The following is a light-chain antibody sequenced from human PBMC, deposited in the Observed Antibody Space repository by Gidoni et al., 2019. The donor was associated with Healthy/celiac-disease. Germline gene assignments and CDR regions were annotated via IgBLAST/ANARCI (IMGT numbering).Light chain of an antibody. CDR1: NIGSKS. Sequence: SYVLTQPPSVSVAPGKTARITCGGNNIGSKSVHWYQQKPGQAPVLVIYYESDRPSGIPERFSGSNSGNTATLTISRVEAGDEADYYSQVWDSSSDHVVFGGGTKLTVL. CDR3: QVWDSSSDHVV. CDR2: YES. V-gene: IGLV3-21*04. J-gene: IGLJ2*01.